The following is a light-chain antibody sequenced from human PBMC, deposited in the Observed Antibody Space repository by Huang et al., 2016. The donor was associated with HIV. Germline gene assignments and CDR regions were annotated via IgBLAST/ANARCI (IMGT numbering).Light chain of an antibody. J-gene: IGKJ2*01. CDR2: AAS. CDR1: QSISTY. Sequence: DIQMTQSPPSLSASIGDIVTITCRSSQSISTYLNWYRHRPGEAPDLLIHAASTLQSGVPSRFSGGGSGTDFTLTINNLQPGDSASYYCQQSYHIPYTFGRGTKVDIK. V-gene: IGKV1-39*01. CDR3: QQSYHIPYT.